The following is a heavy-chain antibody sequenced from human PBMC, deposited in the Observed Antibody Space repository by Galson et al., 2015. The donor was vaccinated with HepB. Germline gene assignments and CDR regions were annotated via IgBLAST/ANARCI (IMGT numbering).Heavy chain of an antibody. CDR3: ARDRRRPGNYYYYYGMDV. CDR2: TYYRSKWYN. V-gene: IGHV6-1*01. D-gene: IGHD6-6*01. CDR1: GDSVSSNSAA. Sequence: CAISGDSVSSNSAAWNWIRQSPPRGLEWLGRTYYRSKWYNDYAVSVKSRITINPDTSKNQFSLQLNSVTPEDTAVYYCARDRRRPGNYYYYYGMDVWGQGTTVTVSS. J-gene: IGHJ6*02.